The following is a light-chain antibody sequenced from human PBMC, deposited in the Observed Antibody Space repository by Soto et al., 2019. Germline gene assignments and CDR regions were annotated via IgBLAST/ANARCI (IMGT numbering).Light chain of an antibody. CDR3: MQTRDSPQDT. V-gene: IGKV2-28*01. J-gene: IGKJ2*01. Sequence: DIVMTQSPLSLPVTPGEPASISCRASQSLLYSNGKNYLDWYLQKPGESPQLLIYFASNRSYGVPDRVSGSGSGTDFTRRISRGEAEYVGVYYCMQTRDSPQDTFGQGTKLELK. CDR1: QSLLYSNGKNY. CDR2: FAS.